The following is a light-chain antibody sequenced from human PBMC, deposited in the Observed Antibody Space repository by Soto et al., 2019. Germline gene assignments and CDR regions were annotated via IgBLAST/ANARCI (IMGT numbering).Light chain of an antibody. CDR2: GAS. CDR3: LQDRSHFWT. CDR1: QDIRNY. Sequence: IQMTQSPSTLSASVGDRVTITCRASQDIRNYLGWYQQKPGKAPQLLIYGASSLQRGVSSRFSGSGFGTDFTLTISSLQPEDSATYYCLQDRSHFWTFGQGTKVEI. V-gene: IGKV1-6*01. J-gene: IGKJ1*01.